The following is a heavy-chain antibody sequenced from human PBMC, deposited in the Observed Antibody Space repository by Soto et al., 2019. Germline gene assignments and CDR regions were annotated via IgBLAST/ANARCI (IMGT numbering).Heavy chain of an antibody. D-gene: IGHD2-21*01. Sequence: PGGSLRLSCAAPGFTFSDSAIQWVRQASGKGLEWVGRIRSKANDYATAYAASVKGRFTISRDDSKNTAYLQMNSLKTEDTAVYYCVRHVGETYFDYWGQGTLVTVSS. CDR2: IRSKANDYAT. CDR3: VRHVGETYFDY. CDR1: GFTFSDSA. J-gene: IGHJ4*02. V-gene: IGHV3-73*01.